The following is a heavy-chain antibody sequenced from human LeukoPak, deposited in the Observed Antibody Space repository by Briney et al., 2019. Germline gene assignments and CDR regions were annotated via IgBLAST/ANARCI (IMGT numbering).Heavy chain of an antibody. V-gene: IGHV1-8*02. J-gene: IGHJ6*02. CDR1: GYTFTSYA. D-gene: IGHD3-9*01. Sequence: ASVKVSCKASGYTFTSYAMHWVRQAPGQRLEWMGWMNPNSGNTGYAQKFQGRVTMTRNTSISTAYMELSSLRSEDTAVYYCARGRGRYFDWLLAPFDYYYGMDVWGQGTTVTVSS. CDR3: ARGRGRYFDWLLAPFDYYYGMDV. CDR2: MNPNSGNT.